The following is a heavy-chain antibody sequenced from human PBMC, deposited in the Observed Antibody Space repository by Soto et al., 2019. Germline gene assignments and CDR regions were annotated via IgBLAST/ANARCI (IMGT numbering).Heavy chain of an antibody. CDR3: ARERGGAIIVGVTGTFDV. J-gene: IGHJ3*01. CDR1: GGTFSSYA. Sequence: QVQLVQSGAEVKKPGSSVKVSCKASGGTFSSYAISWVRQAPGQGLEWMGGIIAILGKANYAEKFQGRVTITADESTRATYMELSSLRSDDPAVYYCARERGGAIIVGVTGTFDVWGQGTLVTVSS. CDR2: IIAILGKA. D-gene: IGHD3-22*01. V-gene: IGHV1-69*01.